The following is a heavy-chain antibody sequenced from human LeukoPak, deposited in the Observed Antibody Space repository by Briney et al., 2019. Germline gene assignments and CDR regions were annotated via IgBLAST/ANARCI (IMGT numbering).Heavy chain of an antibody. CDR3: AREGYYDSSGYYYEILRY. D-gene: IGHD3-22*01. CDR2: IYTSGST. Sequence: PSETLSLTCAVYGGSFSGYYWSWIRQPAGKGLEWIGRIYTSGSTNYNPSLKSRVTMSVDTSKNQFSLKLSSVTAADTAVYYCAREGYYDSSGYYYEILRYWGQGTLVTVSS. J-gene: IGHJ4*02. V-gene: IGHV4-4*07. CDR1: GGSFSGYY.